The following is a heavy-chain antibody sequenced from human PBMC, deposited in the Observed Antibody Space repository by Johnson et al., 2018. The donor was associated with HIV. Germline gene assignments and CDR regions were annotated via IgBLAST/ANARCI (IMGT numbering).Heavy chain of an antibody. Sequence: VQFVESGGSLVQPGGSLRLSCAASGFTFSSYWMSWVRQAPGKGLEWVANIKQDGSEKYYVDSVKGRFTISRDNAKNSLYLQMNSLRAEDTAVYYCARDIEMATIQGAFDIWGQGTMVTVSS. CDR1: GFTFSSYW. CDR2: IKQDGSEK. J-gene: IGHJ3*02. D-gene: IGHD5-24*01. V-gene: IGHV3-7*05. CDR3: ARDIEMATIQGAFDI.